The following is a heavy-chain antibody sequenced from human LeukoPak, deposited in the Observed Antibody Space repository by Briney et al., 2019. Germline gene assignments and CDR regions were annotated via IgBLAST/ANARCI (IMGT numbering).Heavy chain of an antibody. V-gene: IGHV1-18*01. CDR2: ISAYNGNT. CDR1: GYTFTSYG. CDR3: VRDRSSSWYTRAHYYYGMDV. Sequence: ASVKVSCKASGYTFTSYGISWVRQAPGQGLEWMGWISAYNGNTNYAQKLQGRVTMTTDTSTSTAYMELRSLRSDDTAVYYCVRDRSSSWYTRAHYYYGMDVWGQGTTVTVSS. D-gene: IGHD6-13*01. J-gene: IGHJ6*02.